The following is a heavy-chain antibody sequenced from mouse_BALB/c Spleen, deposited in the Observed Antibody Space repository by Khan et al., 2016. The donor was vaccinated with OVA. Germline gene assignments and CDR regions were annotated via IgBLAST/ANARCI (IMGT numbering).Heavy chain of an antibody. CDR2: IWGDGST. Sequence: QVQLKESGPGLVAPSQSLSITCTVSGFSLNDYGINWIRQPPGKGLEWLGMIWGDGSTDYNSALKSRLSISKDNSKSQVFLKMNSLQTEDTARFYCARELRLGGFAYWGQGTLVTVSA. V-gene: IGHV2-6-7*01. CDR3: ARELRLGGFAY. J-gene: IGHJ3*01. CDR1: GFSLNDYG. D-gene: IGHD1-2*01.